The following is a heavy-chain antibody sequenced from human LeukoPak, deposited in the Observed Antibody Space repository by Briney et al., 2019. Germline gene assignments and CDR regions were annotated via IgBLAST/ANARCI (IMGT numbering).Heavy chain of an antibody. CDR3: AKEEYSSSFSSWFDP. J-gene: IGHJ5*02. V-gene: IGHV3-23*01. D-gene: IGHD6-6*01. CDR2: ISGSGGST. Sequence: PGGSLRLSCAASGFTFSSYAMSWVRQAPGKGLEWVSAISGSGGSTYSADSVKGRFTISRDNSKHTLYLQMNSLRAEDTAVYYCAKEEYSSSFSSWFDPWGQGTLVTVSS. CDR1: GFTFSSYA.